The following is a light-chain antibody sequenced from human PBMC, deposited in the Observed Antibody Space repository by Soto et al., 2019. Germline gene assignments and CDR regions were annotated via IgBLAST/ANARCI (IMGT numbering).Light chain of an antibody. J-gene: IGKJ4*01. Sequence: DIQMTQSPSSVSASVGDRVTITCRARQGISSWLAWYQQKPGKAPKLLIYTVSSLQSGVPSRCSGSGSLTDFNLAISCLQPEDFATYYCQQANSYPLSFGGGTKVEIK. CDR2: TVS. V-gene: IGKV1-12*01. CDR3: QQANSYPLS. CDR1: QGISSW.